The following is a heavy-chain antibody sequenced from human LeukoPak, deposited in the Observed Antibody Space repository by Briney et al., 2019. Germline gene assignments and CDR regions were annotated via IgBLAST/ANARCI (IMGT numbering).Heavy chain of an antibody. CDR1: GFTFSSYG. CDR2: ISYDGSNK. V-gene: IGHV3-30*18. Sequence: GRSLRLSCAASGFTFSSYGIHWVRQAPGKGLEWAAVISYDGSNKYYADSVKGRFTISRDNSKNTLYLQMNSLRAEDTAVYYCAKGTRDYYYYGMDVWGQGTTVTVSS. CDR3: AKGTRDYYYYGMDV. J-gene: IGHJ6*02.